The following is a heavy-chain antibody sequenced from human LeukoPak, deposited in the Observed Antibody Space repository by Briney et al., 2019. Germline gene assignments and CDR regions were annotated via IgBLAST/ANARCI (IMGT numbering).Heavy chain of an antibody. CDR2: INPNSGST. D-gene: IGHD5-12*01. J-gene: IGHJ4*02. V-gene: IGHV1-2*02. Sequence: ASVKVSCKASGYTFTGYYMHWVRQAPGQGLEWMGWINPNSGSTNYAQKFQGRVTMTRDTSISTAYMELSRLRSDDTAVYYCARGRYSGYVGVDYWGQGTLVTVSS. CDR1: GYTFTGYY. CDR3: ARGRYSGYVGVDY.